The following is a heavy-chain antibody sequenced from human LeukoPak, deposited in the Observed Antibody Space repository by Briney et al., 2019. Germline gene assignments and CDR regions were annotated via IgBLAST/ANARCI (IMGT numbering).Heavy chain of an antibody. Sequence: GGSLRLSCTASGFTFSAYWMFWVRQAPGKGLEWVANIKEDESEKYYVDSVKGRFTISRDNAKNSLYLQMNSLRVEDTAVYYCAKKGDRFSSSRYGIENWGQGTLATVYS. J-gene: IGHJ4*02. CDR2: IKEDESEK. D-gene: IGHD6-13*01. V-gene: IGHV3-7*03. CDR1: GFTFSAYW. CDR3: AKKGDRFSSSRYGIEN.